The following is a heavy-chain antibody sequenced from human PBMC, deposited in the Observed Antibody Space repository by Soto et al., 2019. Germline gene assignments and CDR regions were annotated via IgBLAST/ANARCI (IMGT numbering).Heavy chain of an antibody. CDR3: ARDRRGYSYGYRFDY. CDR2: INHSGST. CDR1: GGSFSGYY. V-gene: IGHV4-34*01. Sequence: SETLSLTCAVYGGSFSGYYWSWIRQPPGKGLEWIGEINHSGSTNYNPSLKSRVTISVDTSKNQFSLKLSSVTAADTAVYYCARDRRGYSYGYRFDYWGQGTQVTVSS. D-gene: IGHD5-18*01. J-gene: IGHJ4*02.